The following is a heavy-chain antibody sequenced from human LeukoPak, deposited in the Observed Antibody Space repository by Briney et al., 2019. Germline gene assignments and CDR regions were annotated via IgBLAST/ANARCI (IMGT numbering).Heavy chain of an antibody. Sequence: GGSLRLSCAASGFTFSNYAMSWVRQAPGKGLEWVSAISGSGGSSYYADSVKGRFTISRDNSKNTLYLQMNSLRAEDTAVYYCAKDQGSDGDYVGAFDIWGQGTMVTVSS. CDR2: ISGSGGSS. CDR1: GFTFSNYA. D-gene: IGHD4-17*01. J-gene: IGHJ3*02. CDR3: AKDQGSDGDYVGAFDI. V-gene: IGHV3-23*01.